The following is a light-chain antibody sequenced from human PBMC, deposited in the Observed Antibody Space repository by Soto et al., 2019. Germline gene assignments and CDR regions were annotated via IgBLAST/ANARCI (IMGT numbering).Light chain of an antibody. CDR3: HQYATSPQT. Sequence: EIVLTQSPGTLSLSPGERATLSCRASQSVSSNYLAWYQQKPGQAPRLHIYGASSRATGIPDRFTGSGSGTDFTLTITRLEPEDFVVYYCHQYATSPQTFGQGTKVDIK. CDR1: QSVSSNY. CDR2: GAS. J-gene: IGKJ1*01. V-gene: IGKV3-20*01.